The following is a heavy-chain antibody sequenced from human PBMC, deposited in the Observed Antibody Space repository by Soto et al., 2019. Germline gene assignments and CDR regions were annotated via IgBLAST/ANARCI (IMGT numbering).Heavy chain of an antibody. Sequence: QVQLQQSGPGLVKPSQTLSLTCALSGDSVSSNNAAWNWIRQSPSRGLEWLGRTYYRSKWFNDYAVSVKGRIRINPDISKNQFSLHLTSVTPEDTAVYYCARDDGPRTTRRFDAWGQGSLVTVSS. D-gene: IGHD1-1*01. J-gene: IGHJ5*02. V-gene: IGHV6-1*01. CDR1: GDSVSSNNAA. CDR2: TYYRSKWFN. CDR3: ARDDGPRTTRRFDA.